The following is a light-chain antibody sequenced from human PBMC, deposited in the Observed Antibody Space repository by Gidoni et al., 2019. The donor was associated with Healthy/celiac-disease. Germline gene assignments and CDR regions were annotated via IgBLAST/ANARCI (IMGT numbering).Light chain of an antibody. CDR3: LQDYNYPRT. CDR1: QGIRND. J-gene: IGKJ1*01. Sequence: AIQMTQSPSSLSASVGDRVTITCRASQGIRNDLGWYQQKPGKSPKLLIYAASSLQSRVPSRFSGSGSGTDFTLTISSLQPEDFATYYCLQDYNYPRTFXQXTKVEIK. CDR2: AAS. V-gene: IGKV1-6*01.